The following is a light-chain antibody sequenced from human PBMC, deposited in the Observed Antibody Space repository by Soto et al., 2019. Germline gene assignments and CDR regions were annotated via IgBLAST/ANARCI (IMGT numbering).Light chain of an antibody. CDR3: QQYYVTPPT. J-gene: IGKJ4*01. Sequence: DIVMTQSPDSLDVSLGERATINCKSSQSVFFSSNSKNALAWNQQRPGQPPKLLIYWASTRESGVPDRFSGIGYGTDFTLTISNLQAEDVAVYYCQQYYVTPPTFGGGTKVEIK. V-gene: IGKV4-1*01. CDR2: WAS. CDR1: QSVFFSSNSKNA.